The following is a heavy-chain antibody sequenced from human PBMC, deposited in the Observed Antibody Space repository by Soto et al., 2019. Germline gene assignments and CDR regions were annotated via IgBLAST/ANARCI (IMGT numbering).Heavy chain of an antibody. V-gene: IGHV3-7*01. D-gene: IGHD3-10*01. CDR1: GFSFDIYW. J-gene: IGHJ4*02. Sequence: VQLVESGGGLVQPGGSLRLSCAASGFSFDIYWMSWVRQAPGKGLAWVANIKQDGSEKYYVDSVKGRFTISRDNAKNSLSLQMNSLRAEDTAVYYCARDPDGYFGSGSFFDYWGQGTLVTVSP. CDR3: ARDPDGYFGSGSFFDY. CDR2: IKQDGSEK.